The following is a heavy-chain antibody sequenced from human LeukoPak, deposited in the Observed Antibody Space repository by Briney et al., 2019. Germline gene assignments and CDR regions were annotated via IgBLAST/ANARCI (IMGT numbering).Heavy chain of an antibody. J-gene: IGHJ4*02. CDR2: VKKDASEK. CDR1: GFTFSNNW. Sequence: GGSLRLSCAASGFTFSNNWMTWVRQAPGKGLEWVASVKKDASEKYYVDSVKGRFTISRDNAKNSLYLQMNSLRVEDTAVYYCARGTKRGAAIPGYWGQGTLVTVSS. V-gene: IGHV3-7*03. D-gene: IGHD2-2*02. CDR3: ARGTKRGAAIPGY.